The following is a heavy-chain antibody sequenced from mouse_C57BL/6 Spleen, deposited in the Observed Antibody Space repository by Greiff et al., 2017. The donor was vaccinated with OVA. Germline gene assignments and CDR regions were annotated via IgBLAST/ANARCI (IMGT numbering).Heavy chain of an antibody. CDR3: ARVYGSSYGAMDY. J-gene: IGHJ4*01. D-gene: IGHD1-1*01. CDR1: GFTFSDYY. V-gene: IGHV5-16*01. CDR2: INYDGSST. Sequence: EVMLVESEGGLVQPGSSMKLSCTASGFTFSDYYMAWVRQVPEKGLEWVANINYDGSSTYYLDSLKSRFIISRDNAKNILYLQMSSLKSEDTATYYCARVYGSSYGAMDYWGQGTSVTVSS.